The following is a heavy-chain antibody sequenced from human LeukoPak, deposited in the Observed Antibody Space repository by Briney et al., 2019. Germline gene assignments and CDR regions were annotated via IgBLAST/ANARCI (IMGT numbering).Heavy chain of an antibody. CDR1: GFTFSSYS. J-gene: IGHJ4*02. Sequence: GGSLRLSCAAPGFTFSSYSMTWVRQAPGKGLGWVSSISSSSSYIYYADSVKGRFTISRENAKNSLYLQMNSLRAEDTAVYYCARDRRGYDFWSGYDYWGQGTLVTVSS. CDR2: ISSSSSYI. D-gene: IGHD3-3*01. V-gene: IGHV3-21*01. CDR3: ARDRRGYDFWSGYDY.